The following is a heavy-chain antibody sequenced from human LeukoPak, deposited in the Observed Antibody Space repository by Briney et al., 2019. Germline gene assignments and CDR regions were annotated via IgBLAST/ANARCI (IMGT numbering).Heavy chain of an antibody. V-gene: IGHV3-53*01. CDR3: ASSVRGATEYYFDY. D-gene: IGHD1-26*01. CDR2: SYSGGST. CDR1: VFSVISKY. Sequence: GWALRLSCAASVFSVISKYMLGVRQAPAKGLDGVSGSYSGGSTYYAHSVKGRLTISRSNSKNTLYLQMNSLRAEDAAVYYCASSVRGATEYYFDYWGQGTLVTVSS. J-gene: IGHJ4*02.